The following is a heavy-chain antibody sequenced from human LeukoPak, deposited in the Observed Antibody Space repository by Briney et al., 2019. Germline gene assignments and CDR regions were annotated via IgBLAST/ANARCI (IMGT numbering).Heavy chain of an antibody. Sequence: PGGSLRLSCAASGFTSSNAWMSWVRQAPGKGLEWVGRIKSKTDGGTTDYAAPVKGRFTISRDDSKNTLYLQMNSLKTEDTAVYYCTTGLYYGSGSYFFDYWGQGTLVTVSS. V-gene: IGHV3-15*01. D-gene: IGHD3-10*01. CDR1: GFTSSNAW. CDR2: IKSKTDGGTT. CDR3: TTGLYYGSGSYFFDY. J-gene: IGHJ4*02.